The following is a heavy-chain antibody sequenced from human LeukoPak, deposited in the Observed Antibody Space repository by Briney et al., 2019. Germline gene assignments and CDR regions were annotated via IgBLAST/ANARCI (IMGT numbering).Heavy chain of an antibody. CDR2: INPHNGNT. J-gene: IGHJ6*03. CDR3: ARATRSFYYYMDV. CDR1: GYTFTTYG. V-gene: IGHV1-18*01. D-gene: IGHD6-19*01. Sequence: ASVKVSCKASGYTFTTYGVTWVRQAPGQGLEWLAWINPHNGNTNYAQNLQGRATVTTDASTSTAYMELRNLRSDDTALYYCARATRSFYYYMDVWGKGTTVTVS.